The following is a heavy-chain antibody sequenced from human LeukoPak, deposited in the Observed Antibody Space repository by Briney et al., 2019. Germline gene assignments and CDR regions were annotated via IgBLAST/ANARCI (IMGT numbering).Heavy chain of an antibody. J-gene: IGHJ4*02. CDR1: GFTFSSYS. CDR3: ARVGYDSSGSLYYFDY. D-gene: IGHD3-22*01. V-gene: IGHV3-21*01. CDR2: ISSSSSYI. Sequence: PGGSLRLSCAASGFTFSSYSMNWVRQAPGKGLEWVSSISSSSSYIYYADSVKGRFTISRDSAKNSLYLQMNSLRAEDTAVYYCARVGYDSSGSLYYFDYWGQGTLVTVSS.